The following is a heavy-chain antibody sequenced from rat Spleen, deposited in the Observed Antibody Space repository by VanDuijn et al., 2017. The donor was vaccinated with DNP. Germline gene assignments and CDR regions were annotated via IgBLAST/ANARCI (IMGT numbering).Heavy chain of an antibody. CDR1: GFTFNDYW. J-gene: IGHJ3*01. CDR2: ITSDGGGT. Sequence: EVQLVESGGDLVQPGRSLKLSCVASGFTFNDYWMTWIRQVPGKGLEWVAAITSDGGGTFYLDSVKGRFTISRDNAKNTLYLQMNSLRSEDTATYYCATSPGPNWFAYWGQGTLVTVSS. D-gene: IGHD1-4*01. CDR3: ATSPGPNWFAY. V-gene: IGHV5-31*01.